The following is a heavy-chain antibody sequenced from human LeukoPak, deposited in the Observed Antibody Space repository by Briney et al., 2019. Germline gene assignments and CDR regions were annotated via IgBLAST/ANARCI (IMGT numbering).Heavy chain of an antibody. Sequence: GGSLRLSCEASGFTFGNYAMNWVRQAPGKGLEWVSTISGTGSSTYYADSAKGRFTVSRDNSKDTLFLQLNSLTAADTAMYFCAKASVAIPQYCNSWGQGTLVTVSS. CDR1: GFTFGNYA. D-gene: IGHD2-2*02. CDR2: ISGTGSST. V-gene: IGHV3-23*01. CDR3: AKASVAIPQYCNS. J-gene: IGHJ5*02.